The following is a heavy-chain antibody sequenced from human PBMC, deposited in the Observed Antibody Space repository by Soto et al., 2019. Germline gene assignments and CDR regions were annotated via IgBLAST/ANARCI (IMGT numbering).Heavy chain of an antibody. CDR2: IYYSGST. D-gene: IGHD3-10*01. J-gene: IGHJ6*03. Sequence: PSETLSLTCTVSGGSISSGGYYWSWIRQHPGKGLEWIGYIYYSGSTYYNPSLKSRVTISVDTSKNQFSLKLSSVTAADTAVYYCARDSRSYIGENYYYYTDVSGKGTTVTVSS. CDR3: ARDSRSYIGENYYYYTDV. V-gene: IGHV4-31*03. CDR1: GGSISSGGYY.